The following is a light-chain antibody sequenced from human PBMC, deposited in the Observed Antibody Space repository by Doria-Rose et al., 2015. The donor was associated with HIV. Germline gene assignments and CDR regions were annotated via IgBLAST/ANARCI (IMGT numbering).Light chain of an antibody. CDR3: HQYGTSWT. CDR2: DGS. CDR1: QSFSSTY. V-gene: IGKV3-20*01. J-gene: IGKJ1*01. Sequence: TQSPGTLSLSPGERATLSCRASQSFSSTYLAWYQQKPGQALSLLIYDGSTRATVIPDRFSASGSGTDFTLTINRLEPEDFALYYCHQYGTSWTFGQGTKVEI.